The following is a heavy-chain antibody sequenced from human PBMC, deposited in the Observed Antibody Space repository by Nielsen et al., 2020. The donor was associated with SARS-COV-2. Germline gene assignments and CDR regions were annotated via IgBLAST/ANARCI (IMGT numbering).Heavy chain of an antibody. D-gene: IGHD3-3*01. V-gene: IGHV3-21*01. CDR3: ARDQATLLEWLPVYYYYYGMDV. CDR2: ISSSSSYI. J-gene: IGHJ6*02. Sequence: WIRQPPGKGLEWVSSISSSSSYIYYADSVKGRFTISRDNAKNSLYLQMNSLRAEDTAVYYCARDQATLLEWLPVYYYYYGMDVWGQGTTVTVSS.